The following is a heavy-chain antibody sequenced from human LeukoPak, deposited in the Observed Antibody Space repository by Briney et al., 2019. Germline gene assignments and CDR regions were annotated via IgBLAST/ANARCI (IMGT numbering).Heavy chain of an antibody. CDR2: ISRTSEST. D-gene: IGHD1-7*01. Sequence: GGSLRLSCVASGFTFSSYSMTWVRQAPGKGLEWVSIISRTSESTFYADSVKGRFTISRDNAKNSLYLQMNGLRADDTATYYCARGATDTTRWFDPWGQGTLVTVSS. J-gene: IGHJ5*02. CDR1: GFTFSSYS. V-gene: IGHV3-21*01. CDR3: ARGATDTTRWFDP.